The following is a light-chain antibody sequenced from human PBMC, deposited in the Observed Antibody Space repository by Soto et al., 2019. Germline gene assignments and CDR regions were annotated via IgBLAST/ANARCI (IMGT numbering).Light chain of an antibody. Sequence: IVLTQSPATLSVSPGARATLSCRASQNISNYLIWYKQKPGQAPSLLIYDVSNRATDIPARFSGSGSGTEFTLTIRSLKPDDFATYYCQQYNSYWTFGQGTKVDIK. CDR1: QNISNY. CDR3: QQYNSYWT. V-gene: IGKV3-11*01. J-gene: IGKJ1*01. CDR2: DVS.